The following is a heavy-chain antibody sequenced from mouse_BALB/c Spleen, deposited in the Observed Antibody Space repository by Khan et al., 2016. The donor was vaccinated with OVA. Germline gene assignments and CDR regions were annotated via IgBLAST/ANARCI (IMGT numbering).Heavy chain of an antibody. Sequence: EVQLQQSGPELVKPGASVKMSCKASGYTFTSYVMHWVKQKPGQGLEWIGYINPYNDGTKYNEKFKGKATLTSDESSSTSYMELSSLTSEDSAVYYCTRSTYYGNPYAMDYWGQETSVTVSS. CDR2: INPYNDGT. CDR3: TRSTYYGNPYAMDY. V-gene: IGHV1S136*01. J-gene: IGHJ4*01. CDR1: GYTFTSYV. D-gene: IGHD2-10*01.